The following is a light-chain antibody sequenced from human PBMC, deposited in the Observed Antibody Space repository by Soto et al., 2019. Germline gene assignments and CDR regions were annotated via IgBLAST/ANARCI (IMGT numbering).Light chain of an antibody. CDR1: QSVSSY. CDR2: DAS. J-gene: IGKJ4*01. Sequence: EIVLTQSPATLSLSPGERATLSCRASQSVSSYLAWYQQKPGHAARRLIYDASNRATAIPARFSGSGSGTDFTLPISSLEPEDFAVYYCQQRSNWPPLTFGGGTKVEIK. V-gene: IGKV3-11*01. CDR3: QQRSNWPPLT.